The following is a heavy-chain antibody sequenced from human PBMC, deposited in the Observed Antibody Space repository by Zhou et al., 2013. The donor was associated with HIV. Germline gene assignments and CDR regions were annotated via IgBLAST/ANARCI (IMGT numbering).Heavy chain of an antibody. CDR1: GYTLTELS. J-gene: IGHJ3*02. Sequence: QVQLVQSGAEVKKPGASVKVSCKVSGYTLTELSMNWVRQAPGKGLEWVSYIDTSGTTMYYADSLKGRFTISRDNAENSLYLQMNSLRVEDTAVYYCVRRSTMTYNAFDIWGQGTMVSVSS. V-gene: IGHV3-11*04. CDR2: IDTSGTTM. D-gene: IGHD4-17*01. CDR3: VRRSTMTYNAFDI.